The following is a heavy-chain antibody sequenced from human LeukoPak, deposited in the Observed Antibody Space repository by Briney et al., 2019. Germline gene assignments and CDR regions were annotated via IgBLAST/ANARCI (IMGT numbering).Heavy chain of an antibody. V-gene: IGHV4-34*01. D-gene: IGHD6-19*01. CDR2: INHSGST. Sequence: SETLSLTCAVYGGSFSGYYWSWIRQPPGKGLEWIGEINHSGSTNYNPSLKSRVTISVDTSKNQFSLKLSSVTAADTAVYYCARGPARRQWLVNIAFDIWGQGTMVTVSS. CDR1: GGSFSGYY. J-gene: IGHJ3*02. CDR3: ARGPARRQWLVNIAFDI.